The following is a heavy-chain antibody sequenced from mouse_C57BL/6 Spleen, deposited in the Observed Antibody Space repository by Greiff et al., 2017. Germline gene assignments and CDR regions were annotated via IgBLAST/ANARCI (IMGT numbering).Heavy chain of an antibody. J-gene: IGHJ1*03. V-gene: IGHV1-80*01. D-gene: IGHD2-4*01. Sequence: VQLQQSGAELVQPGASVKISCKASGYAFTSYWMNWVKQRPGQGLEWIGKIYPADRDTTYNEKFQGKDTLTADKSSSTAYMQLSSLTSEDSAVECGARYDSLRGGDDWGKGTTVTGSA. CDR2: IYPADRDT. CDR1: GYAFTSYW. CDR3: ARYDSLRGGDD.